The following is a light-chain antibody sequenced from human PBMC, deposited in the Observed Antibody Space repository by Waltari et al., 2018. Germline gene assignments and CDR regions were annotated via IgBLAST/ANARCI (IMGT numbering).Light chain of an antibody. CDR1: SSDVDAYTY. CDR3: SSFTSRRTLV. V-gene: IGLV2-14*01. J-gene: IGLJ2*01. CDR2: DVN. Sequence: QSALTQPASVSGSPGQSITISCTGTSSDVDAYTYVPWYQQHPVKVHKVMIYDVNKRPSGVSNRFSGSESGNTASLTISGLQSEDEADYYCSSFTSRRTLVFGGGTKLTVL.